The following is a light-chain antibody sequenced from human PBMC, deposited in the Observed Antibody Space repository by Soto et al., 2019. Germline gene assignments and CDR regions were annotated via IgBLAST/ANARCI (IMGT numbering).Light chain of an antibody. CDR3: QQYYSTPYT. CDR1: QSVLYSSNNKNY. Sequence: DIVMTQSPDSLAVSLGERATINCKSSQSVLYSSNNKNYLAWYQQKPGHPPKLLIYWASTRESGVPDRFSGSGSGTDATLTISSLQAEDVAVYYCQQYYSTPYTFGQGTKLEIK. J-gene: IGKJ2*01. V-gene: IGKV4-1*01. CDR2: WAS.